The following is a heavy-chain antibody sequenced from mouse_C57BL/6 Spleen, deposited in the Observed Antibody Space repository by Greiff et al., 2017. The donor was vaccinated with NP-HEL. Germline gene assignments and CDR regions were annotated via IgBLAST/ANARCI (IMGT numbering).Heavy chain of an antibody. CDR2: ISGGGGNT. Sequence: EVQRVESGGGLVKPGGSLKLSCAASGFTFSSYTMSWVRQTPEKRLAWVATISGGGGNTYYPDSVKGRFTISRDNAKNNLYLQMSSLRSEDTALYYCARFDYGLDYWGQGTTLTVSS. CDR3: ARFDYGLDY. V-gene: IGHV5-9*03. D-gene: IGHD2-4*01. CDR1: GFTFSSYT. J-gene: IGHJ2*01.